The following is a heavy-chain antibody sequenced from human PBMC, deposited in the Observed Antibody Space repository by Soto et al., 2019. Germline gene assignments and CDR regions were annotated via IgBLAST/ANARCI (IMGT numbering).Heavy chain of an antibody. V-gene: IGHV4-34*01. D-gene: IGHD3-9*01. CDR1: GGSFSGYY. J-gene: IGHJ4*02. CDR2: INHSGST. Sequence: SETLSLTCAVYGGSFSGYYWSWIRQPPGKGLEWIGEINHSGSTNYNPSLKSRVTISVDTSKNKLSLKLSSVTAADTAVYYCARMYYDILTGYYSNYWGQGTLVTVSS. CDR3: ARMYYDILTGYYSNY.